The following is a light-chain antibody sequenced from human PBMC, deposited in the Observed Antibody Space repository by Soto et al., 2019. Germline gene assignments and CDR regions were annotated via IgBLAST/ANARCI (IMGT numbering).Light chain of an antibody. V-gene: IGLV2-14*01. Sequence: QSVLTQPASVSGSPGQSITISCTGTSSDVGGYNYVSWYQQHPGKAPKLMIYEVSNRPSGVSNRFSDSKSGNTASLTISGLQAEDEADYYCSSYTSSSTPYVVFGGGTKLTVL. CDR2: EVS. J-gene: IGLJ2*01. CDR3: SSYTSSSTPYVV. CDR1: SSDVGGYNY.